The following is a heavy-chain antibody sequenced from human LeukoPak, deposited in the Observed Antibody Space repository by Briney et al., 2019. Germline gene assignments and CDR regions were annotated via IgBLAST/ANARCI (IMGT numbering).Heavy chain of an antibody. D-gene: IGHD1-26*01. J-gene: IGHJ6*03. V-gene: IGHV1-69*13. CDR1: GGTFSSYA. CDR2: IIPIFGTA. CDR3: AREAFSGSYYFYYYYYYMDV. Sequence: SVKVSCKASGGTFSSYAISWVRQAPGQGLEWMGGIIPIFGTAYYAQKFQGRVTITADESTSTAYMELSSLRSEDTAVYYCAREAFSGSYYFYYYYYYMDVWGKGTTVTVSS.